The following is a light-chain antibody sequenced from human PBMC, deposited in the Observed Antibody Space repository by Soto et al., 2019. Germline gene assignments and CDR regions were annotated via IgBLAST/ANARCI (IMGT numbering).Light chain of an antibody. V-gene: IGKV1-12*01. CDR3: QQANSFPLT. Sequence: DIQMTQSPSSVSASVGDRVTITCRASQGISSWLDWYQQKPGKAPKLLIYAASSLQSGVPSRFSGSGSGTDFTLTISSLQPEDFATYYCQQANSFPLTFGGGAMLEI. CDR2: AAS. J-gene: IGKJ4*01. CDR1: QGISSW.